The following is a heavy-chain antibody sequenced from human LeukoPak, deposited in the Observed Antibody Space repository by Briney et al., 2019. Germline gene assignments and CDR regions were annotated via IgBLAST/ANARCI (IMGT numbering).Heavy chain of an antibody. CDR2: IYYSGST. CDR1: GGSISSYY. V-gene: IGHV4-59*01. D-gene: IGHD6-6*01. CDR3: ARGSAAARPDY. Sequence: SETLSLTCTVSGGSISSYYWSWIRQPPGKGLEWIGYIYYSGSTNYNPSLKSRVTISVDTSKNQSSLKLSSVTAADTAVYYCARGSAAARPDYWGQGTLVTVSS. J-gene: IGHJ4*02.